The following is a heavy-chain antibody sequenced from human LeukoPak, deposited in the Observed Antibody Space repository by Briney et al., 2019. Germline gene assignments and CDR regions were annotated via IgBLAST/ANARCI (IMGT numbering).Heavy chain of an antibody. CDR1: GYSISSGYY. CDR3: ARGGGSCYSVRECKYYYYMDV. D-gene: IGHD2-15*01. J-gene: IGHJ6*03. Sequence: SETLSLTCTVSGYSISSGYYWGWIRQPPGKGLEWIGSIYHSGSTYYNPSLKSRVTISVDTSKKQFSLKLSSVTAADTAVYYCARGGGSCYSVRECKYYYYMDVWGKGTTVTISS. V-gene: IGHV4-38-2*02. CDR2: IYHSGST.